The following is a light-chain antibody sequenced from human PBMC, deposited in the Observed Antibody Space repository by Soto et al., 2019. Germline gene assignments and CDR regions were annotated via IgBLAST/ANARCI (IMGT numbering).Light chain of an antibody. CDR1: SSNIGAGYD. Sequence: QSVLTQPPSVSGAPGQRVTISCTASSSNIGAGYDVHWYQQLPGTAPKLLIYGNTNRPSGVPDRFSGAKSGTAASLAITGLQAEDEADYYCQSYDSSLSAWVFCGGTKVTVL. CDR2: GNT. CDR3: QSYDSSLSAWV. V-gene: IGLV1-40*01. J-gene: IGLJ3*02.